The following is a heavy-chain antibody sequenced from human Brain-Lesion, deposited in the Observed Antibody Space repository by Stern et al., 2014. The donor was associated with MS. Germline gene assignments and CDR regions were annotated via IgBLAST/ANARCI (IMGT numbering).Heavy chain of an antibody. V-gene: IGHV4-4*02. CDR2: SDHSGST. CDR1: GGSISSSNW. CDR3: ARFPASRPHVFDS. D-gene: IGHD6-13*01. J-gene: IGHJ4*02. Sequence: VQLVESGPGLVKPSGTLSLTCAVSGGSISSSNWWSWVRQSPGKGLEWIGESDHSGSTLYNPSLKSRVTVSVDKSKKRFFSILRPVTAADTAVYFCARFPASRPHVFDSWGQGTLVTVSS.